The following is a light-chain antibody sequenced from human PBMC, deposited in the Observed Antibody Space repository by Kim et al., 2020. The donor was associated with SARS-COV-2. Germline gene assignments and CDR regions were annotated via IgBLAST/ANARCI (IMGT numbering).Light chain of an antibody. V-gene: IGLV2-14*03. J-gene: IGLJ2*01. Sequence: QSNTSTSPGNSSDVGVYNYVSWYQQPPAQAPKLMYYDVSYRPSGVSNRFSGSKSGNTASLTISGHQAEDEADYSCSSYTSSSTLAVFGGGTQLTVL. CDR3: SSYTSSSTLAV. CDR1: SSDVGVYNY. CDR2: DVS.